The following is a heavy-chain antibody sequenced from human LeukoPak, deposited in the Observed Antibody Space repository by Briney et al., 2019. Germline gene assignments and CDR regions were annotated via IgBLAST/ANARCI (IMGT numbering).Heavy chain of an antibody. D-gene: IGHD2-15*01. Sequence: PGGSLRLSCAASGFTFSIYAMTWVRQAPGKGLEWVSAISNSGGVAFYADSVKGRFTISRDNSKNTLYLQMNSLRAEDTAVYFCAKGFCSGGSCYFGYFDHWGQGTLVTV. CDR1: GFTFSIYA. CDR3: AKGFCSGGSCYFGYFDH. J-gene: IGHJ1*01. CDR2: ISNSGGVA. V-gene: IGHV3-23*01.